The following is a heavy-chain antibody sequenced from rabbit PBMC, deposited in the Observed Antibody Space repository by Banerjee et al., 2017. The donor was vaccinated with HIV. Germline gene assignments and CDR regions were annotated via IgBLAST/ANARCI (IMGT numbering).Heavy chain of an antibody. CDR3: VRGASSTGYYSL. J-gene: IGHJ4*01. D-gene: IGHD1-1*01. V-gene: IGHV1S47*01. CDR2: IDLVFGST. Sequence: QEQLVESGGGLVKPEGSLKLSCTASGFDFSSYGVSWVRQAPGKGLEWIGYIDLVFGSTYYASWVNGRFTISSHNAQNTLYLQLNSLTAADTATYFCVRGASSTGYYSLWGPGTLVTVS. CDR1: GFDFSSYG.